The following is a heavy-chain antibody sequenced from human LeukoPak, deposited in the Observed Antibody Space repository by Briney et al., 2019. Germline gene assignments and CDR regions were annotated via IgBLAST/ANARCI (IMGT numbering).Heavy chain of an antibody. CDR2: ISGSGGST. V-gene: IGHV3-23*01. CDR3: AKGGYCSGGSCYGEVSPPDY. D-gene: IGHD2-15*01. Sequence: GGSLRLSCAASGFAFSSYAMSWVRQAPGKGLEWVSAISGSGGSTYYADSVKGRFTISRDNSKNTLYLQMNSLRAEDTAVYYCAKGGYCSGGSCYGEVSPPDYWGQGTLVTVSS. CDR1: GFAFSSYA. J-gene: IGHJ4*02.